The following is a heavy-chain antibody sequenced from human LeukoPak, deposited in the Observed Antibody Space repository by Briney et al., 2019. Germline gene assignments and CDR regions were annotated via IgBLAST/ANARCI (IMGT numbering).Heavy chain of an antibody. J-gene: IGHJ4*02. Sequence: PGGSLRLSCAASGFTFSSYSMNWVRQAPGKGLEWVSSISSSSRYIYYADSVKGRFTISRDNAENSLFLQMNSLRAEDTAIYYCARNRYYYDSSGYYPVDYWGQGTLVTVSS. V-gene: IGHV3-21*01. CDR1: GFTFSSYS. CDR2: ISSSSRYI. CDR3: ARNRYYYDSSGYYPVDY. D-gene: IGHD3-22*01.